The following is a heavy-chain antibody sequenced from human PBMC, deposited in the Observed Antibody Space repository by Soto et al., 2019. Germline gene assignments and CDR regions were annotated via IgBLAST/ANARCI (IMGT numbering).Heavy chain of an antibody. CDR2: VYYSGST. CDR1: GASISSYY. V-gene: IGHV4-59*01. D-gene: IGHD1-1*01. Sequence: QVQLQESGPGLVKPSETLSLTCTVSGASISSYYWSWIRQPPGKGLEWIRYVYYSGSTNYNPSLKSRVTISVDTSKNQFSLKLSSVTAAHTAMYYCARDTTPSLWGQGTLVTVSS. CDR3: ARDTTPSL. J-gene: IGHJ4*02.